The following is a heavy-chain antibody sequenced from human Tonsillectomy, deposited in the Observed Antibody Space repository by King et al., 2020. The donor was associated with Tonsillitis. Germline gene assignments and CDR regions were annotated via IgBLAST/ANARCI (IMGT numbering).Heavy chain of an antibody. CDR3: AKDGYSTSSIVDY. D-gene: IGHD3-22*01. CDR1: GFTFSSYG. Sequence: VQLVESGGGVVQPGRSLRLSCAASGFTFSSYGMHWVRQAPGKGLEWVALILYDGSKTYYADSVKGRFTISRDNSKNTLDLQMNSLRAEDTAVYYCAKDGYSTSSIVDYWGQGNLVTASS. V-gene: IGHV3-30*18. CDR2: ILYDGSKT. J-gene: IGHJ4*02.